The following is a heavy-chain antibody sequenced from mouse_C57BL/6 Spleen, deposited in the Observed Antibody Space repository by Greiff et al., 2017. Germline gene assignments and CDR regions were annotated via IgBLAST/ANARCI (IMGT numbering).Heavy chain of an antibody. CDR1: GFTFSSYA. D-gene: IGHD1-1*01. Sequence: EVQVVESGEGLVKPGGSLKLSCAASGFTFSSYAMSWVRQTPEKRLEWVAYISSGGDYIYYADTVKGRFTISRDNARNTLYLQMSSLKSEDTAMYYCTRDGDYGSSYDWYFDVWGTGTTVTVSS. V-gene: IGHV5-9-1*02. J-gene: IGHJ1*03. CDR3: TRDGDYGSSYDWYFDV. CDR2: ISSGGDYI.